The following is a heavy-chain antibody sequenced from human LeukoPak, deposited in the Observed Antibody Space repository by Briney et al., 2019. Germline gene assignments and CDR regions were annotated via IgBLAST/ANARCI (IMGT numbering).Heavy chain of an antibody. CDR1: GYTFTGYY. D-gene: IGHD1-26*01. J-gene: IGHJ5*02. V-gene: IGHV1-2*06. CDR3: ARKSGSINWFDP. Sequence: ASVKVSCKASGYTFTGYYMHWVRQAPGQGLEWMGRINPNSGGTNYAQKFQGRVTMTRDTSISTAYMELSRLRSDDTAVYYCARKSGSINWFDPWGQGTPVTVSS. CDR2: INPNSGGT.